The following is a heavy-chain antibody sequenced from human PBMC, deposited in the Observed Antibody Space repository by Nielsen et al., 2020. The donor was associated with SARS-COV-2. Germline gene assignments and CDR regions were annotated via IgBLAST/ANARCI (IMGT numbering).Heavy chain of an antibody. CDR3: ATGDSYGYPGWFDP. CDR2: IYYSGST. V-gene: IGHV4-59*04. J-gene: IGHJ5*02. Sequence: SETLSLTCIVSGGSISSYYWSWIRQPPGKGLEWIGYIYYSGSTYYNPSLKSRVTISVDTSKNQFSLKLSSVTAADTAVYYCATGDSYGYPGWFDPWGQGTLVTVSS. CDR1: GGSISSYY. D-gene: IGHD5-18*01.